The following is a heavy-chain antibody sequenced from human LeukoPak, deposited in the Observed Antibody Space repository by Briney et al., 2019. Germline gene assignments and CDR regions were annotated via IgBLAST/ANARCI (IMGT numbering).Heavy chain of an antibody. Sequence: SQTLSLTCTVSGGSISSGGYYWSWIRQHPGKGLEWIGYIYYSGSTYYNPSLKSRVTISVDTSKNQFSLKLSSVTAAGTAVYYCAREGVVAFDIWGQGTMVTVSS. V-gene: IGHV4-31*03. CDR3: AREGVVAFDI. CDR1: GGSISSGGYY. CDR2: IYYSGST. D-gene: IGHD2-15*01. J-gene: IGHJ3*02.